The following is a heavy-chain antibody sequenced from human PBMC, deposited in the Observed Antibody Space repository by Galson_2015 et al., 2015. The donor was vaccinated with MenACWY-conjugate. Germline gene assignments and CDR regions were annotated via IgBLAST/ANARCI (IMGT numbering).Heavy chain of an antibody. CDR1: GFTFNHYW. CDR2: ISPDGSVT. Sequence: SLRISCAAYGFTFNHYWMHWVRQAPGEGLVWVSRISPDGSVTNYADSVKGRFTLSRDNAKNTLYLQMNSLRGDDTAVYHCTRGNDGYGLFDPWGQGTLVTVSS. V-gene: IGHV3-74*01. D-gene: IGHD5-24*01. J-gene: IGHJ5*02. CDR3: TRGNDGYGLFDP.